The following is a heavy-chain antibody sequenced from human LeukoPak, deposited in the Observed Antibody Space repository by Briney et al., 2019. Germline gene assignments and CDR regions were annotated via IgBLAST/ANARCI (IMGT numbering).Heavy chain of an antibody. D-gene: IGHD3-22*01. CDR1: GGSISSYY. CDR2: FYYSGST. CDR3: AGGGSSGSFDY. V-gene: IGHV4-59*01. J-gene: IGHJ4*02. Sequence: SETLSLTCTVSGGSISSYYWSWIRQPPGKGLEWIGYFYYSGSTNYNPSLKSRVTISVDTSKNQFSLKLSSVTAADTAVYYCAGGGSSGSFDYWGQGTLVTVSS.